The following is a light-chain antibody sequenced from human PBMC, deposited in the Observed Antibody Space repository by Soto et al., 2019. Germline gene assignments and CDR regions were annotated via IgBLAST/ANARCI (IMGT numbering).Light chain of an antibody. J-gene: IGKJ4*01. CDR2: GAS. Sequence: EIVLTQSPGTLSLSPGQRATLSCRASQSVSTNYLAWYQQKPGQAPRLLIYGASRRATGIPERFSGSGSGTDFTLTISRLEPEDFAVYYCQQYGSSPLITFGGGTKVEIK. CDR3: QQYGSSPLIT. CDR1: QSVSTNY. V-gene: IGKV3-20*01.